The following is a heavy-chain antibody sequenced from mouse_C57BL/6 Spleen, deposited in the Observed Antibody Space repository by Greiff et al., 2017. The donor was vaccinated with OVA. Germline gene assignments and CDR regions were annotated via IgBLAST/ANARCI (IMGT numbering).Heavy chain of an antibody. CDR3: ARVGTTVVAYYFDY. J-gene: IGHJ2*01. CDR1: GFTFSDYY. Sequence: EVQVVESEGGLVQPGSSMKLSCTASGFTFSDYYMAWVRQVPEKGLEWVANINYDGSSTYYLDSLKSRFIISRDNAKNILYLQMSSLKSEDTATYYCARVGTTVVAYYFDYWGQGTTLTVSS. CDR2: INYDGSST. V-gene: IGHV5-16*01. D-gene: IGHD1-1*01.